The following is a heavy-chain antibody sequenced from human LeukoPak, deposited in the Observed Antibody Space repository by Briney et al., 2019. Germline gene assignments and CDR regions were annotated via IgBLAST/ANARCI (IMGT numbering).Heavy chain of an antibody. V-gene: IGHV3-33*01. CDR3: AREGYGDYYLDY. J-gene: IGHJ4*02. CDR2: IWYDGSNK. CDR1: GFTFSSYG. Sequence: GGSLRLSCAASGFTFSSYGMHWVRQAPGKGLEWVAVIWYDGSNKYYADSVKGRFTISRDNSKNTLYLQMNSLRAEDTAVYYCAREGYGDYYLDYWGQGTPVTVSS. D-gene: IGHD3-3*01.